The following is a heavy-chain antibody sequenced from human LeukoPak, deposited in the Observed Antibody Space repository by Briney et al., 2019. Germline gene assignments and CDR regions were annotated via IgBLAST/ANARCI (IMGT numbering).Heavy chain of an antibody. V-gene: IGHV1-69*05. CDR1: GGTFSSYA. Sequence: SVKVSCKASGGTFSSYAISWVRQAPGQGLEWMGGIIPIFGTPNYAQKFQGRVTMTTDTSTSTAYMELRSLRSDDTAVYYCATWELLDYWGQGTLVTVSS. J-gene: IGHJ4*02. D-gene: IGHD1-26*01. CDR2: IIPIFGTP. CDR3: ATWELLDY.